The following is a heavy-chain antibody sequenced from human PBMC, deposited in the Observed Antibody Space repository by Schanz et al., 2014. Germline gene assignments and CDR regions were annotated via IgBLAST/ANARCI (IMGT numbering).Heavy chain of an antibody. V-gene: IGHV3-7*03. J-gene: IGHJ4*02. Sequence: VQLVESGGGVVQPGRSLKLSCAASGFTFNDYAMHWVRQAPGKGLEWVANIKQDESERSYVDSVKGRVTISRDNAKNSAYLEMNSLKAEDTAVYYCATDLRYTWGYCDCWGQGTLVTVSS. CDR1: GFTFNDYA. CDR3: ATDLRYTWGYCDC. D-gene: IGHD3-16*01. CDR2: IKQDESER.